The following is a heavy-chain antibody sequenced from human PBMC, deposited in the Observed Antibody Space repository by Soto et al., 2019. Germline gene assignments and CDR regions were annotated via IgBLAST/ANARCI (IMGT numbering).Heavy chain of an antibody. J-gene: IGHJ4*02. CDR3: AHGVISINHGYEF. CDR2: IYWDDDK. CDR1: GFSVRSSGVA. V-gene: IGHV2-5*02. Sequence: QITLKESGPTLVKPTQTLTLTCTCSGFSVRSSGVAVGWIRQPPGKALEWLALIYWDDDKRYSPSLKSRPTITRDTSKNQVVLTMTNMDPVDTGPYYCAHGVISINHGYEFWGQGTLVTVPS. D-gene: IGHD2-2*03.